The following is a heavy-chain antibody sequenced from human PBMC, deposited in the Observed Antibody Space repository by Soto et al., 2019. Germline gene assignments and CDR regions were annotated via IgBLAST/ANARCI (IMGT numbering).Heavy chain of an antibody. D-gene: IGHD3-16*01. J-gene: IGHJ4*02. CDR3: ASLIGGGTGSDY. CDR1: GFTFSDHY. CDR2: IRNKANSYTT. V-gene: IGHV3-72*01. Sequence: EVQLVESGGGLVQPGGSLRLSCAASGFTFSDHYMDWVRQAPGKGLEWVGRIRNKANSYTTEYAASVKGRFTISRDDSKISLYLQMNSLKTEDTAVYYCASLIGGGTGSDYWGQGNRVTVSS.